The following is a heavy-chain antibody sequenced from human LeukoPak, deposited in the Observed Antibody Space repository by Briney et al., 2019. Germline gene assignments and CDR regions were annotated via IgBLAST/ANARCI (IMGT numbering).Heavy chain of an antibody. CDR2: IYYSGST. CDR1: GGSISSYY. Sequence: SETLSPTCTVSGGSISSYYWSWIRQPPGKGLVWIGYIYYSGSTNYNPSLKSRVTISVDTSKNQLSLKLTSMTAADTAVYYCARSTVGSLYGEVFQNWGQGTLVTVSS. CDR3: ARSTVGSLYGEVFQN. D-gene: IGHD6-13*01. V-gene: IGHV4-59*08. J-gene: IGHJ4*02.